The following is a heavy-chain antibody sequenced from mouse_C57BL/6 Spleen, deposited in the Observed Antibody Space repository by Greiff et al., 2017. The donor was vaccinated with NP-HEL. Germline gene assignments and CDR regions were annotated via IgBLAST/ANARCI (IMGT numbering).Heavy chain of an antibody. J-gene: IGHJ4*01. V-gene: IGHV5-15*04. CDR2: ISNLAYSI. CDR3: ARRELDALYAMDY. CDR1: GFTFSDYG. Sequence: EVKVEESGGGLVQPGGSLKLSCAASGFTFSDYGMAWVRQAPRKGPEWVAFISNLAYSIYYADTVTGRFTISRENAKNTLYLEMSSLRSEDTAMYYCARRELDALYAMDYWGQGTSVTVSS.